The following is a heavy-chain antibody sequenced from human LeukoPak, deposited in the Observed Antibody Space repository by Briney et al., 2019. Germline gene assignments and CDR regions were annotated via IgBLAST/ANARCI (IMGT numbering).Heavy chain of an antibody. CDR3: ARDVMDYGVDY. V-gene: IGHV4-30-2*01. Sequence: PSETLSLTCAVSGGSISSGGYSWSWIRQPPGKGLEWIGYIYHSGSTYYNPSLKSRVTISVDRSKNQFSLKLSSVTAADTAVYYCARDVMDYGVDYWGQGTLVTVSS. D-gene: IGHD4-17*01. CDR2: IYHSGST. CDR1: GGSISSGGYS. J-gene: IGHJ4*02.